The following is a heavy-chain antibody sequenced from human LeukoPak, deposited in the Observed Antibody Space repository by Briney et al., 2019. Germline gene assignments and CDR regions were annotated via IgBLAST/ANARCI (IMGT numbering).Heavy chain of an antibody. CDR1: GFTFSSYG. V-gene: IGHV3-30*02. D-gene: IGHD6-19*01. CDR2: IRYDGSNK. CDR3: ARDLSVAGTRSNAFDI. Sequence: PGGSLRLSCAASGFTFSSYGMHWVRQAPGKGLEWVAFIRYDGSNKYYADSVKGRFTISRDNAKNSLYLQMNSLRAEDTAVYYCARDLSVAGTRSNAFDIWGQGTMVTVSS. J-gene: IGHJ3*02.